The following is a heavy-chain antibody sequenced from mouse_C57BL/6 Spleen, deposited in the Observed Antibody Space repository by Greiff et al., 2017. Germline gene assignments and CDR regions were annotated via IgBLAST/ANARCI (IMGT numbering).Heavy chain of an antibody. D-gene: IGHD2-3*01. Sequence: LQESGAELVKPGASVKISCKASGYTFTDYYINWVKQRPGQGLEWIGKIGPGSGSTYYNEKFKGKATFTADTSSNTAYMQLSSLTTEDSAIYYCARSRWTWGFAYWGQGTLVTVSA. CDR1: GYTFTDYY. CDR2: IGPGSGST. J-gene: IGHJ3*01. V-gene: IGHV1-77*01. CDR3: ARSRWTWGFAY.